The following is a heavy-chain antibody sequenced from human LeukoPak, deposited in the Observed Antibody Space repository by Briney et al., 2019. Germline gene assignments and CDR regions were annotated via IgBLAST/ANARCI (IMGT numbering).Heavy chain of an antibody. J-gene: IGHJ6*02. D-gene: IGHD2-15*01. CDR1: GGSISSSSYY. V-gene: IGHV4-39*07. CDR3: ARDGGIVVVVAGGPGMDV. Sequence: SETLSLTCTVSGGSISSSSYYWGWIRQPPGKGLEWIESIYYSGSTYYNPSLKSRVTISVDTSKNQFSLKLSSVTAADTAVYYCARDGGIVVVVAGGPGMDVWGQGTTVTVSS. CDR2: IYYSGST.